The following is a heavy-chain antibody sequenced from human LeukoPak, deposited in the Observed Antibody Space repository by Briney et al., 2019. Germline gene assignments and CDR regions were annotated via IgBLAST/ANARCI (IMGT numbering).Heavy chain of an antibody. CDR1: RFTFSSYW. CDR2: IKQDGSEK. D-gene: IGHD6-13*01. Sequence: GGSLRLSCAASRFTFSSYWMSWVRQAPGKGLEWVANIKQDGSEKYYVDSVKGRFTISRDSAKSSLYLQMNSLRAEDTAVYYCRGVAAADDYWGQGTLVTVSS. CDR3: RGVAAADDY. V-gene: IGHV3-7*01. J-gene: IGHJ4*02.